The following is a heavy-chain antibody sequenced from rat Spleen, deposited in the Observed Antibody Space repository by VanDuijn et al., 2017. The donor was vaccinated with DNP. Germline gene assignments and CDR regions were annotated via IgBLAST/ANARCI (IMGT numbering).Heavy chain of an antibody. D-gene: IGHD4-1*01. CDR1: GLTFSDYS. J-gene: IGHJ2*01. CDR2: IIYDGSGS. CDR3: ARTSTGDY. V-gene: IGHV5-7*01. Sequence: EVQLVESGGGLVQPGRSLKLSCAASGLTFSDYSMAWVRQAPKKGLEWVATIIYDGSGSYYGDSVTGRFTISRNNAKRTLYLQMDRRRYEETATYYCARTSTGDYWGQGVMVTVSS.